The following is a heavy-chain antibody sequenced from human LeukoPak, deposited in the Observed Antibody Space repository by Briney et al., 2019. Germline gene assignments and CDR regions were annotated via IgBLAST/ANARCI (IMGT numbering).Heavy chain of an antibody. CDR3: AKASTRIMITFGGVIGYFDY. D-gene: IGHD3-16*02. Sequence: GGSLRLSCAASGFTFSTSAMSWVRQAPGKGLEWVSVIGTTISDKYYADSGKGRFTISRGNSKNTVYLQMSSLRAEDTAVYYCAKASTRIMITFGGVIGYFDYWGQGTLVTVSS. J-gene: IGHJ4*02. CDR1: GFTFSTSA. CDR2: IGTTISDK. V-gene: IGHV3-23*01.